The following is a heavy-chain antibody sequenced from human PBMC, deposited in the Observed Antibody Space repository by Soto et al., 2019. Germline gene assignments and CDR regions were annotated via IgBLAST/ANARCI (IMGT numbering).Heavy chain of an antibody. CDR3: SIGVDMVVVPAGTRPLLFYY. CDR2: IWYDGRNK. V-gene: IGHV3-33*01. Sequence: RRSLRLSCAASEFTFRSYGLHWVRQAPGKGLEWVADIWYDGRNKYYADSVKGRFTISRDNSKNTLYLQMNSLRAEDTAVYYLSIGVDMVVVPAGTRPLLFYYWGQGSLVT. J-gene: IGHJ4*02. D-gene: IGHD2-2*01. CDR1: EFTFRSYG.